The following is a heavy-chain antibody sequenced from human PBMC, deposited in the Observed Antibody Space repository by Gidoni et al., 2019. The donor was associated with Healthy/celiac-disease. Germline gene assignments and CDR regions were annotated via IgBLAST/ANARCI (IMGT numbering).Heavy chain of an antibody. D-gene: IGHD2-15*01. CDR2: MNPNSGNT. Sequence: QVQLVQSGAEVKKPGASVKVSCKASGYTFTSYDINWVRQATGQGLEWMGWMNPNSGNTGYAQKFQGRVTMTRNTSISTAYMELSSLRSEDTAVYYCARGLRVPIRLGYCSGGSCYSYWFDPWGQGTLVTVSS. CDR1: GYTFTSYD. J-gene: IGHJ5*02. V-gene: IGHV1-8*01. CDR3: ARGLRVPIRLGYCSGGSCYSYWFDP.